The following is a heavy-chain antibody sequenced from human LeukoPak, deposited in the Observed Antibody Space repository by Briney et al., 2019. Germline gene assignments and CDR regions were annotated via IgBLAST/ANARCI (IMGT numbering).Heavy chain of an antibody. CDR1: GYIFTNYL. CDR3: ARRTDRSFWYLDY. V-gene: IGHV5-51*01. J-gene: IGHJ4*02. CDR2: IYPGDSYT. Sequence: GESLNISCKGSGYIFTNYLIGWVRQMPGKGLAWMGIIYPGDSYTRYSPSFQGQVTISADKSISPAYLQWSSLKASDTAMYYCARRTDRSFWYLDYWGQGTLLSVPS.